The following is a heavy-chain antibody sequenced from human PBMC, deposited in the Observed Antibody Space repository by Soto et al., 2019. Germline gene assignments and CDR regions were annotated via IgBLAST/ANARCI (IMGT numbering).Heavy chain of an antibody. J-gene: IGHJ4*02. V-gene: IGHV3-53*01. CDR1: GVTVSTTD. Sequence: GGSLRLSCSASGVTVSTTDMTWVRQTARKGLECVLVVYSGGTTYYADSVKGRFTIPRDNSKNTLYLQMKSLRLDYTAVYYCARGGRMPTLWGQGALVTVSS. CDR3: ARGGRMPTL. D-gene: IGHD2-2*01. CDR2: VYSGGTT.